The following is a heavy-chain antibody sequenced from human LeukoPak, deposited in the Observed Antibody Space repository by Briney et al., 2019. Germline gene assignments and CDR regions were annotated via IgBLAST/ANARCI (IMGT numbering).Heavy chain of an antibody. J-gene: IGHJ4*02. CDR1: GFTVSTNC. V-gene: IGHV3-53*04. CDR3: ARVDTVMAYYFDL. Sequence: GGSQRLSCAASGFTVSTNCMTWVRQAPGKGLEWASTIYSGGTTYYADSVMGRFTISRHYSRNTLYLQMNSLRAEDTAVYYCARVDTVMAYYFDLWGQGTLVTVSS. D-gene: IGHD5-18*01. CDR2: IYSGGTT.